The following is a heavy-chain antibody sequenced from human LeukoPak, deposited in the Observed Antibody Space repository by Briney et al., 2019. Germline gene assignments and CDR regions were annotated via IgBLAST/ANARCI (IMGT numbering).Heavy chain of an antibody. Sequence: GASVKVSCKASGYTFTSYGISWVRQAPGQGLEWMGWISAYNGNTNYAQKLQGRVTMTTDTSTSTAYMELSSLRSEDTAVYYCARSRRQKKDIVVVPAAIRGWFDPWGQGTLVTVSS. J-gene: IGHJ5*02. D-gene: IGHD2-2*01. CDR3: ARSRRQKKDIVVVPAAIRGWFDP. V-gene: IGHV1-18*01. CDR1: GYTFTSYG. CDR2: ISAYNGNT.